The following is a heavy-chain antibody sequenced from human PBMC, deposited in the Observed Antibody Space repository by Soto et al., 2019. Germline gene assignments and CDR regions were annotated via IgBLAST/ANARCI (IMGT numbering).Heavy chain of an antibody. J-gene: IGHJ3*02. CDR2: FDPEDGET. Sequence: ASLKVSCKASGYTFTSYYMHWVRQAPGQGLEWMGGFDPEDGETIYAQKFQGRVTMTEDTSTDTAYMELSSLRSEDTAVYYCATVLCSSGWYACRDAFDIWGQGTMVTVSS. V-gene: IGHV1-24*01. CDR3: ATVLCSSGWYACRDAFDI. D-gene: IGHD6-19*01. CDR1: GYTFTSYY.